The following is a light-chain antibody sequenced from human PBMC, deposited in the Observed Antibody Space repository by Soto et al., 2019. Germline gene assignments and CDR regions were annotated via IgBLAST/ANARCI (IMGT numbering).Light chain of an antibody. CDR3: SAFTTDSTVI. Sequence: QSALTQPASVSGSPGQSITISCTGTNSDIGAYVFVSWYQQHPGKAPKLIIYEVLKRPSGVSNRFSGSKSGYTASLTISGLQAEDECLYYCSAFTTDSTVIFGGGTNLTVL. CDR2: EVL. CDR1: NSDIGAYVF. V-gene: IGLV2-14*01. J-gene: IGLJ2*01.